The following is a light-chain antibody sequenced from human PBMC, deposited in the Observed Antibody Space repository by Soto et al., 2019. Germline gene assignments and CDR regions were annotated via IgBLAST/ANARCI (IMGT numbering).Light chain of an antibody. CDR3: QQRSNWPPIT. J-gene: IGKJ5*01. Sequence: EIVLTQSPGTLSLSPGERATFSCRASQSVSSSYIAWYQQKPGQAPRLLIYDASNRATGIPARFSGSGSGTDFTLTISSLEPADFAVYYCQQRSNWPPITFGQGTRLEIK. V-gene: IGKV3-11*01. CDR2: DAS. CDR1: QSVSSSY.